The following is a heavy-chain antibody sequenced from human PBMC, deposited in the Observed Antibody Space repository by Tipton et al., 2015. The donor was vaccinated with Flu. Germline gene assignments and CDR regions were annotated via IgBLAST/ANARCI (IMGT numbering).Heavy chain of an antibody. CDR2: IKQDGSEK. V-gene: IGHV3-7*01. J-gene: IGHJ4*02. D-gene: IGHD3-16*02. CDR3: ARADDYVWGSYREPFDY. CDR1: GFTFSSYW. Sequence: SGFTFSSYWMSWVRQAPGKGLEWVANIKQDGSEKYYVDSVKGRFTISRDNAKNSLYLQMNSLRAEDTAVYYCARADDYVWGSYREPFDYWGQGTLVTVSS.